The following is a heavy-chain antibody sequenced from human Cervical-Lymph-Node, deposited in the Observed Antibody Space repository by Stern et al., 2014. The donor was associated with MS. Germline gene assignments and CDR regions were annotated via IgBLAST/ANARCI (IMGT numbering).Heavy chain of an antibody. Sequence: QVQLVESGPGLVKPSETLSLTCTVSGGSISSYYWSWIRQPPGKGLEWIGYISYSGSTNYIPSLKSRVTISVGTSKNPFSLHPALLTAADTAVYYCTMAVSSSSGLFDYWGQGTLVTVSS. CDR2: ISYSGST. J-gene: IGHJ4*02. CDR3: TMAVSSSSGLFDY. CDR1: GGSISSYY. V-gene: IGHV4-59*08. D-gene: IGHD6-6*01.